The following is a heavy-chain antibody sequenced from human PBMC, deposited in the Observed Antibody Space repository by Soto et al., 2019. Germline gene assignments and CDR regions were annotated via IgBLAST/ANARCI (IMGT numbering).Heavy chain of an antibody. J-gene: IGHJ6*02. CDR1: GDSVSSNSAA. Sequence: PSQTLSLTCAISGDSVSSNSAAWNWIRQSPSRGLEWLGRTYYRSKWYNDYAVSVKSRITINPDTSKNQFSLQLNSVTPEDTAVYYCARDLVITMAPDYYYGMDVWGQGTTVTVSS. V-gene: IGHV6-1*01. CDR3: ARDLVITMAPDYYYGMDV. CDR2: TYYRSKWYN. D-gene: IGHD3-10*01.